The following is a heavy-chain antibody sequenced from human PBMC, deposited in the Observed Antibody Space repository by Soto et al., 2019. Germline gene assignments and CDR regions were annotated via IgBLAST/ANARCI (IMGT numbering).Heavy chain of an antibody. V-gene: IGHV3-30*04. CDR3: ARGEIAAAGDAFDI. D-gene: IGHD6-13*01. Sequence: GGSLRLSCAASGFTFSSYAMHWVRQAPGKGLEWVAVISYDGSNKYYADSVKGRFTISRDNSKNTLYLQMNSLRAEDSAVYDYARGEIAAAGDAFDIWGQGTMVTVSS. CDR1: GFTFSSYA. J-gene: IGHJ3*02. CDR2: ISYDGSNK.